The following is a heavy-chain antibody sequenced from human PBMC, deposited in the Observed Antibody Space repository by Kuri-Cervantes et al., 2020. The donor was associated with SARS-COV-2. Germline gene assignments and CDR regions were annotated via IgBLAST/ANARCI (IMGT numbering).Heavy chain of an antibody. J-gene: IGHJ6*03. V-gene: IGHV4-61*02. CDR2: IYTSGST. CDR3: ARGLYCSSTSCYRKTDYYYYMDV. Sequence: SETLSLTCTVSGGSISSSSYYWSWIRQPAGKGLEWIGRIYTSGSTNYNPSLKSRVTMSVDTSKNQFSLKLSSVTAADTAVYYCARGLYCSSTSCYRKTDYYYYMDVWGKGTTVTVSS. CDR1: GGSISSSSYY. D-gene: IGHD2-2*01.